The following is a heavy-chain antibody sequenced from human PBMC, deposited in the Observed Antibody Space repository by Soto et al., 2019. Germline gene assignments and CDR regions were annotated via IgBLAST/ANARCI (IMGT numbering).Heavy chain of an antibody. J-gene: IGHJ5*02. D-gene: IGHD6-19*01. CDR3: ARNYGWSNPKWWFDP. V-gene: IGHV4-31*03. Sequence: QVQLQESGPGLVKPSQTLSLTCTVSGGSISSGGYYWSWIRQHPGKGLEWIGYIYYSGSTYYNPSLKSRVTISVDTSKNQFSLKLSSVTAADTAVYSCARNYGWSNPKWWFDPWGQGTLVTVSS. CDR2: IYYSGST. CDR1: GGSISSGGYY.